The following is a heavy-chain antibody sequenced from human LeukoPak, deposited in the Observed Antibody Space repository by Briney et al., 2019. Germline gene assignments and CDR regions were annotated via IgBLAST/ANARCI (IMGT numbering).Heavy chain of an antibody. V-gene: IGHV4-34*01. Sequence: KPSETLSLTCTVSGGSISSYYWSWIRQPPGKGLEWIGEINHSGSTNYNPSLKSRVTISVDTSKNQFSLKLSSVTAADTAVYYCAIARYSLARGSSTYDYWGQGTLVTVSS. CDR3: AIARYSLARGSSTYDY. D-gene: IGHD6-13*01. CDR2: INHSGST. J-gene: IGHJ4*02. CDR1: GGSISSYY.